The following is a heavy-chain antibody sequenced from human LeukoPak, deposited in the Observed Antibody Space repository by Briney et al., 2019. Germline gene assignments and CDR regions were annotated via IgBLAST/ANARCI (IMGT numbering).Heavy chain of an antibody. D-gene: IGHD2-21*01. J-gene: IGHJ6*03. CDR2: INHSGST. CDR1: GGSFSGYY. CDR3: ARQHPYYYYYYMDV. V-gene: IGHV4-34*01. Sequence: SETLSLTCAVYGGSFSGYYWSWIRQPPGKGLEWIGEINHSGSTNYNPSLKSRVTISVDTSKNQFSLKLSSVTAADTAVYYCARQHPYYYYYYMDVWGKGSTVTVSS.